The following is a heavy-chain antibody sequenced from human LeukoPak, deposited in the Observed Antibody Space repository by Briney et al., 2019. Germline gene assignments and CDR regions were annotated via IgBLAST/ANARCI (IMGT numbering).Heavy chain of an antibody. CDR2: TYYRSKWYN. Sequence: SQTPSLTCVISGDSVSSNSNSWNWIRQSPSRGLEWLGRTYYRSKWYNDYAVSVKSRITIDPDTSKNQFSLQLTSVTPEDTAIYYCARDNGWDRGLDSWGQGTLVTVSS. CDR3: ARDNGWDRGLDS. J-gene: IGHJ4*02. CDR1: GDSVSSNSNS. V-gene: IGHV6-1*01. D-gene: IGHD6-19*01.